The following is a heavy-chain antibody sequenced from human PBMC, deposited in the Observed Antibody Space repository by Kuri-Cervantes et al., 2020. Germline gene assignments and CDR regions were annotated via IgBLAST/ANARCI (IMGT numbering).Heavy chain of an antibody. V-gene: IGHV3-7*03. CDR1: GFTFSRHW. Sequence: GESLKISCGASGFTFSRHWMNWVRQAPGKGLVWVANLKEAGGEKYYVESLEGRFTISRDNSKNTLYLQMNSLRAEDTAVYYCAKDGYCSSTSCYGPGYMDVWGKGTTVTVSS. J-gene: IGHJ6*03. CDR3: AKDGYCSSTSCYGPGYMDV. CDR2: LKEAGGEK. D-gene: IGHD2-2*03.